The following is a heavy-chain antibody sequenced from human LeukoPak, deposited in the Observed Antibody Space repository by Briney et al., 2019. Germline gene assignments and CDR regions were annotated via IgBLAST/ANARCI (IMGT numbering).Heavy chain of an antibody. V-gene: IGHV3-48*04. CDR1: GFIFSNYS. CDR3: ARGDYYDDGYYYGMDV. J-gene: IGHJ6*02. Sequence: GGSLRLSCAASGFIFSNYSMKWVRQAPGKGLEWVSYISSSSSTIYYADSVKGRFTISRDNAKNSLYLQMNSLRAEDTAVYYCARGDYYDDGYYYGMDVWGQGTTVTVSS. D-gene: IGHD3-22*01. CDR2: ISSSSSTI.